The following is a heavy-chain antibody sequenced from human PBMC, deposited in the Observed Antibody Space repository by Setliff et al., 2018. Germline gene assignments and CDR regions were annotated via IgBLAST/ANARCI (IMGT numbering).Heavy chain of an antibody. D-gene: IGHD3-16*01. V-gene: IGHV4-61*10. CDR3: ARPPRGGRWYFDL. CDR2: IYYSGST. Sequence: SETLSLTCIVSGESIDSVATGNHYWNWIRQPVGKGLEWIGYIYYSGSTNYNPSLKSRVTISVDTSKNQFSLKLSSVTAADTAVYYCARPPRGGRWYFDLWGRGTLVTVSS. J-gene: IGHJ2*01. CDR1: GESIDSVATGNHY.